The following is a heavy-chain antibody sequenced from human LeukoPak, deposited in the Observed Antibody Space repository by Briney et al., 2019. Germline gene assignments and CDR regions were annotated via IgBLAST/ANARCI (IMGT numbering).Heavy chain of an antibody. CDR1: GDSISSSSYF. Sequence: PSETLSLTCTASGDSISSSSYFWGWIRQPPGKGLEWIGSIYYSGSTSYSPSLKSRVTISVDTSKSQFSLKLSSVTAADTAVYYCARDTRDAFDIWGQGTRIIVSS. CDR3: ARDTRDAFDI. V-gene: IGHV4-39*07. J-gene: IGHJ3*02. CDR2: IYYSGST.